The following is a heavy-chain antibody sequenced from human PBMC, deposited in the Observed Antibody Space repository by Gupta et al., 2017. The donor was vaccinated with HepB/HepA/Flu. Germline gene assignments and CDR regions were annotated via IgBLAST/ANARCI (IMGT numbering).Heavy chain of an antibody. CDR1: GYTFTSYD. CDR3: ARIVVVPPRDYYGMDV. V-gene: IGHV1-8*01. CDR2: MNPNSGNT. Sequence: QVQLVQSGAEVKKPGASVKVSCKASGYTFTSYDIHWVRQATGQGLEWMGWMNPNSGNTGYAQKFQGRVTMTRNTSISTAYMELSSLRSEDTAVYYCARIVVVPPRDYYGMDVWGQGTTVTVSS. D-gene: IGHD2-15*01. J-gene: IGHJ6*02.